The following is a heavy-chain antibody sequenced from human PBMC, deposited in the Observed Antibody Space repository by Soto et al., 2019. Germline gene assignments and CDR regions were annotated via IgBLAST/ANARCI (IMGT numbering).Heavy chain of an antibody. Sequence: ASVKVSCKASGYTFTSYYMHWVRQAPGQGLEWMGIINPSGGSTSYAQKFQGRVTMTRDTSTSTVYMELSSLRSEDTAVYYCATYYEGYYYYYGMDVWGQGTTVTVSS. V-gene: IGHV1-46*01. CDR2: INPSGGST. CDR3: ATYYEGYYYYYGMDV. D-gene: IGHD3-3*01. CDR1: GYTFTSYY. J-gene: IGHJ6*02.